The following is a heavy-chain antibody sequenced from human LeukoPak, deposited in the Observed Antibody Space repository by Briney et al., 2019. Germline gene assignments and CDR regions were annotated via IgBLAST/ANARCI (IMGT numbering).Heavy chain of an antibody. CDR2: IYYSGST. CDR1: GGSISSSSYY. Sequence: PSETLSLTCTVSGGSISSSSYYWGWIRQPPGRGLEWIGSIYYSGSTYYNPSLKRRVTISVDTSKNQFSLKLSSVTAADTAVYYCARDYDFWSGYSAYFDYWGQGTLVTVSS. V-gene: IGHV4-39*01. J-gene: IGHJ4*02. D-gene: IGHD3-3*01. CDR3: ARDYDFWSGYSAYFDY.